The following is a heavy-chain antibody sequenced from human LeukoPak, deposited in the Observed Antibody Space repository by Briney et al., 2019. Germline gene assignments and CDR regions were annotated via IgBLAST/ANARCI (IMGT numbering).Heavy chain of an antibody. Sequence: VSVEVSCKASGYTFTSYDINWVRQATGQGLEWMGWMNPNSGNTGYAPRFQGRVTMTRDTSISTAYMELSSLTSDDTAVYYCARGTRGYRGYDAYYWGQGTLVTVSS. D-gene: IGHD5-12*01. CDR3: ARGTRGYRGYDAYY. CDR2: MNPNSGNT. J-gene: IGHJ4*02. V-gene: IGHV1-8*01. CDR1: GYTFTSYD.